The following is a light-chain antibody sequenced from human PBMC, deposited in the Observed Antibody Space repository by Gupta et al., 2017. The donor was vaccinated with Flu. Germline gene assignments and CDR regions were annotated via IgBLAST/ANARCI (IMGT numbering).Light chain of an antibody. J-gene: IGLJ3*02. CDR3: CSYAGSYSLM. CDR1: SSGVGGYDY. Sequence: SSGVGGYDYVSWYQQHPGKAPKLMIYDVTKRPSGVPDRFSGSKSANTASLTISGLQAEDEADYYCCSYAGSYSLMFGGGTKLTAL. V-gene: IGLV2-11*03. CDR2: DVT.